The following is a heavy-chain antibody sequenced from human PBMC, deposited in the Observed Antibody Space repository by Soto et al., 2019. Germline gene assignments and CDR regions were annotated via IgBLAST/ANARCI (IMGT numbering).Heavy chain of an antibody. CDR1: GGCISSYY. Sequence: SETLSLTCTVSGGCISSYYWSWVRQPPWKGLEWIGYIYYSGSTNYNPSLKSRVTISVDTSKNQFSLKLSSVTAADTAVYYCARVRGITGTGYYYYGMDVWGQGTTVTVSS. J-gene: IGHJ6*02. CDR2: IYYSGST. D-gene: IGHD1-20*01. CDR3: ARVRGITGTGYYYYGMDV. V-gene: IGHV4-59*01.